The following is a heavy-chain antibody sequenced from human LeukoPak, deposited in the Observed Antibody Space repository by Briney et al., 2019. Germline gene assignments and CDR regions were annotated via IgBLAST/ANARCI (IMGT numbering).Heavy chain of an antibody. V-gene: IGHV3-7*01. CDR1: GFTFSRYW. CDR2: IKQDGSEK. Sequence: PGGSLRLSCAASGFTFSRYWMSWVRQAPGKGLEWVANIKQDGSEKYYVDSVKGRFTISRDNAKNSLYLQMNSLRAEDTAAYYCARDLFLEWPPGRAFDIWGQGTMVTVSS. J-gene: IGHJ3*02. CDR3: ARDLFLEWPPGRAFDI. D-gene: IGHD3-3*01.